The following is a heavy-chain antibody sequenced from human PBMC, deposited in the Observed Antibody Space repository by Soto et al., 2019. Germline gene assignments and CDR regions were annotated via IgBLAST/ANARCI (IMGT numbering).Heavy chain of an antibody. CDR1: GYTFTSYG. CDR3: ARVGHCSGGSCYSVEGFDP. D-gene: IGHD2-15*01. CDR2: ISAYNGNT. J-gene: IGHJ5*02. V-gene: IGHV1-18*01. Sequence: ASVKVSCKASGYTFTSYGISWVRQAPGQGLEWMGWISAYNGNTNYAQKLQGRVTMTTDTSTSTAYMELRSLRSDDTAVYYCARVGHCSGGSCYSVEGFDPWGQGTLVPVSS.